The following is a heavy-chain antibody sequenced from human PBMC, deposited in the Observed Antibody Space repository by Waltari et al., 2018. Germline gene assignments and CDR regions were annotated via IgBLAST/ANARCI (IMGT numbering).Heavy chain of an antibody. CDR2: ISTGGSTK. CDR1: GFVFGYCY. Sequence: QVQLVEPGGGLVKPGGFLRLSCAASGFVFGYCYMCWFRLAPGKGLEWISYISTGGSTKYYADSVKGRFTISRDDAKNSLYLQMNSLRAEDTAVYYCARPLSGTYWLYAFDVWGQGTTVTVSS. D-gene: IGHD1-26*01. V-gene: IGHV3-11*04. J-gene: IGHJ3*01. CDR3: ARPLSGTYWLYAFDV.